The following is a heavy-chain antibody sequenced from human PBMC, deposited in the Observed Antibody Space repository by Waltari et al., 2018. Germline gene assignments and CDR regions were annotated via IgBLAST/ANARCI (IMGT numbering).Heavy chain of an antibody. V-gene: IGHV3-49*04. J-gene: IGHJ4*02. CDR2: IRSKAYGGTT. CDR3: TTYDDFWCGYPVIDY. D-gene: IGHD3-3*01. Sequence: EVQLVESGGGLVQPGRSLRLSCTASGFTFGDYAMSWVGPAPGKGLEWVGVIRSKAYGGTTEYAASVKGRFTISSDDPKSIAYLQMTSLKTEETALYYCTTYDDFWCGYPVIDYWGQGTLVTVSS. CDR1: GFTFGDYA.